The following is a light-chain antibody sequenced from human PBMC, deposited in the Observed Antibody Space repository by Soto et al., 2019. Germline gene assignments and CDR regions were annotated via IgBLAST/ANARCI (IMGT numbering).Light chain of an antibody. V-gene: IGKV3-20*01. CDR1: QSVGRNY. CDR2: GAS. CDR3: QQYASSPLT. Sequence: EIVLTQSPGTLSLSPGERATLSCRASQSVGRNYLAWYQQKPGQAPRLLIHGASNRATGIPDRFSGSGSGTDLTLTISRLEPEEFAVYYCQQYASSPLTFGGGTEVEIK. J-gene: IGKJ4*01.